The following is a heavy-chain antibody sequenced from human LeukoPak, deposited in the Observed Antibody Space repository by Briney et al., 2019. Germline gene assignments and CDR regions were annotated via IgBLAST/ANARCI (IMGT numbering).Heavy chain of an antibody. D-gene: IGHD3-22*01. V-gene: IGHV3-48*03. J-gene: IGHJ4*02. CDR1: GFTFSNYE. CDR2: ISSSGSSI. Sequence: GGSLRLSCAASGFTFSNYEMHWVRQAPGEGLEWVSYISSSGSSIVYADSVKGRFTISRDNAKNSLYLQMNSLRAEDTAVYYCARDPDDGSGYPHPYFDYWGQGTLVTVSS. CDR3: ARDPDDGSGYPHPYFDY.